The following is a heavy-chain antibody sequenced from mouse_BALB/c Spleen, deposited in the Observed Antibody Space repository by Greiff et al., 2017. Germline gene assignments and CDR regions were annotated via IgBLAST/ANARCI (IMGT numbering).Heavy chain of an antibody. V-gene: IGHV5-17*02. J-gene: IGHJ2*01. CDR1: GFTFSSFG. Sequence: EVKLLESGGGLVQPGGSRKLSCAASGFTFSSFGMHWVRQAPEKGLEWVAYISSGSSTIYYADTVKGRFTISRDNPKNTLFLQMTSLRSEDTAMYYCARSVGYDGVDYWGQGTTLTVSS. D-gene: IGHD2-2*01. CDR3: ARSVGYDGVDY. CDR2: ISSGSSTI.